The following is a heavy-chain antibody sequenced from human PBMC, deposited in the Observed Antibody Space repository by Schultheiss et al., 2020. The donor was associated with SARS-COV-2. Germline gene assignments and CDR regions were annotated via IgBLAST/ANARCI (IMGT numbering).Heavy chain of an antibody. Sequence: SQTLSLTCTVSGGSVSSGDYYWGWIRQPPGKGLQWIGSIYYSGSTYYNPSLKSRVTISVDTSKNQFSLKLSSVTAADTAVYYCARLTEYYYDSSGYVRPVDYWGQGTLVTVSS. J-gene: IGHJ4*02. V-gene: IGHV4-39*01. CDR2: IYYSGST. CDR1: GGSVSSGDYY. CDR3: ARLTEYYYDSSGYVRPVDY. D-gene: IGHD3-22*01.